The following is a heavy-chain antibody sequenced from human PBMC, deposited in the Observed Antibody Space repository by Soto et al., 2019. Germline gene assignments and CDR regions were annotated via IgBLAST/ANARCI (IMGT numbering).Heavy chain of an antibody. V-gene: IGHV1-69*13. Sequence: VASVKVSCKASGGTFSSYAISWVRQAPGQGLEWMGGIIPIFGTANYAQKFQGRVTITADESTSTAYMELSSLRSEDTAVYYCARDQIGEARYYFDYWGQGTLVTVSS. CDR1: GGTFSSYA. J-gene: IGHJ4*02. CDR3: ARDQIGEARYYFDY. CDR2: IIPIFGTA.